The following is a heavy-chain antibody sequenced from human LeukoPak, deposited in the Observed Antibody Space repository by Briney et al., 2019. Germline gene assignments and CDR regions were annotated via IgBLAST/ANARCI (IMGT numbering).Heavy chain of an antibody. CDR1: GFIFINYW. V-gene: IGHV3-7*01. Sequence: GGSLRLSCAASGFIFINYWMSWVRQAPGKGLEWVANIKVDGSEKYYVDSVKGRFTISRDNAKNSLYPQMNSLRADDTAVYYCARDLGTWFDHWGQGTLVTVSS. D-gene: IGHD3/OR15-3a*01. CDR2: IKVDGSEK. CDR3: ARDLGTWFDH. J-gene: IGHJ5*02.